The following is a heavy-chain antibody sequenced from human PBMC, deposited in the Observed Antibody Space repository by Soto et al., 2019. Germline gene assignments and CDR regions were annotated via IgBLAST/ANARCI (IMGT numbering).Heavy chain of an antibody. J-gene: IGHJ4*02. D-gene: IGHD3-3*01. CDR3: AKPPPLTILDYFDY. CDR1: GFTFSSYG. Sequence: GGSLRLSCAASGFTFSSYGMHWVRQAPGKGLEWVAVISYDGSNKYYADSVKGRFTISRDNSKNTLYLQMNSLRAEDTAVYYCAKPPPLTILDYFDYWGQGTLVTVSS. V-gene: IGHV3-30*18. CDR2: ISYDGSNK.